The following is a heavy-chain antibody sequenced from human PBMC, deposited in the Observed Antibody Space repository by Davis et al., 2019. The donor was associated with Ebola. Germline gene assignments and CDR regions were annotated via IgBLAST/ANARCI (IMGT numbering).Heavy chain of an antibody. Sequence: LETLSLTCTVSGGSISSSSYYWGWIRQPPGKGLEWIGSIYYSGSTYYNPSLKSRVTISVDTSKNQFSLKLSSVTAADTAVYYCARLRRDAFDIWGQGTMVTVSS. CDR3: ARLRRDAFDI. CDR2: IYYSGST. CDR1: GGSISSSSYY. V-gene: IGHV4-39*01. J-gene: IGHJ3*02.